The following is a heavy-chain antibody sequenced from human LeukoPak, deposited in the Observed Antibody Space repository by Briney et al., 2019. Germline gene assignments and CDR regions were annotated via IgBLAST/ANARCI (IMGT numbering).Heavy chain of an antibody. D-gene: IGHD4-23*01. CDR3: ARYRTPGYGGNPRDAFDI. CDR1: GYSFTSYW. Sequence: GESLKISCKGSGYSFTSYWIGWVRQMPGKGLEWMGIIYPGDSDTRYSPSFQGQGTISADKSISTAYLQWSSLKASHTAMYYCARYRTPGYGGNPRDAFDIWGQGTMVTVSS. V-gene: IGHV5-51*01. J-gene: IGHJ3*02. CDR2: IYPGDSDT.